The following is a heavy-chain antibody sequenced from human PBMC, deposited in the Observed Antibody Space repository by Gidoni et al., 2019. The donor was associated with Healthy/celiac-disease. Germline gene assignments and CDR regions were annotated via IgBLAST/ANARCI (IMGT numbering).Heavy chain of an antibody. V-gene: IGHV5-51*01. J-gene: IGHJ4*02. D-gene: IGHD3-22*01. CDR2: IYPGDSDT. Sequence: EVQLVQSGAEVKKPGESLKISCKGSGYSFTSYWIGWVRQMPGKGLEWMGIIYPGDSDTRYSPSFQGQVTISADKSISTAYLQWSSLKASDTAMYYCARLWSRYYDSSGYAGNSYYFDYWGQGTLVTVSS. CDR3: ARLWSRYYDSSGYAGNSYYFDY. CDR1: GYSFTSYW.